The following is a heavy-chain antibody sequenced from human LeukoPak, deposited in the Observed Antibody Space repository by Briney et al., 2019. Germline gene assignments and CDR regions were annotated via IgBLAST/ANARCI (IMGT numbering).Heavy chain of an antibody. Sequence: GGSLRLSCAASGFTVSSNYMSWVRQAPGKGLEWVSVIYSAGNTYYADSVKGRFTISRDNSKNTLYLQMNSLRAEDTAVYYCTGRGLYSSSWWAFDVWGQGTVVTVSS. V-gene: IGHV3-53*01. J-gene: IGHJ3*01. D-gene: IGHD6-13*01. CDR3: TGRGLYSSSWWAFDV. CDR1: GFTVSSNY. CDR2: IYSAGNT.